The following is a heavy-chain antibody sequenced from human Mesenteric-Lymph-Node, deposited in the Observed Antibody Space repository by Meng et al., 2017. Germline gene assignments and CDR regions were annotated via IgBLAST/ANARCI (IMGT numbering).Heavy chain of an antibody. V-gene: IGHV4-34*01. CDR2: INHSGST. CDR1: GGSFSGYY. J-gene: IGHJ4*02. D-gene: IGHD2-21*01. Sequence: GSLRLSCAVYGGSFSGYYWSWIRQPPGKGLEWIGEINHSGSTNYNPSLKSRVTISVDTSKNQFSLKLSSVTAADTAVYYCARGGIVVVTKYFVYWGQGTLVTVSS. CDR3: ARGGIVVVTKYFVY.